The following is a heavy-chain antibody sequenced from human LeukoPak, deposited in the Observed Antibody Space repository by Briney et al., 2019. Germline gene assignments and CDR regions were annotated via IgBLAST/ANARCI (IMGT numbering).Heavy chain of an antibody. Sequence: ASLKVSCKASGYTFTSYDINSVRQATGQGLEWMRWMQPTSGNTGYAQKFQGRVTMTRNTSISTAYMELSSLRSEDTAVYYCARDTMVRGVITGVYYYYSMDVWGQGTTVTVSS. D-gene: IGHD3-10*01. CDR1: GYTFTSYD. V-gene: IGHV1-8*01. CDR2: MQPTSGNT. J-gene: IGHJ6*02. CDR3: ARDTMVRGVITGVYYYYSMDV.